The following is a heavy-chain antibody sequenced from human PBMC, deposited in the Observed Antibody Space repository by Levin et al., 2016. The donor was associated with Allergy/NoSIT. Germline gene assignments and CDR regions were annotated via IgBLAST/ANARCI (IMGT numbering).Heavy chain of an antibody. J-gene: IGHJ6*02. CDR1: GFTFNNYW. Sequence: GGSLRLSCAASGFTFNNYWMHWVRQAPGKGLVWVSRINNDGSYITYADSVKGRFTISRDNAKNTLYLQMNSLRAEDTAVYYCARDPCSSTNCYYYYGMDVWGQGTTVTVSS. CDR2: INNDGSYI. CDR3: ARDPCSSTNCYYYYGMDV. D-gene: IGHD2-2*01. V-gene: IGHV3-74*03.